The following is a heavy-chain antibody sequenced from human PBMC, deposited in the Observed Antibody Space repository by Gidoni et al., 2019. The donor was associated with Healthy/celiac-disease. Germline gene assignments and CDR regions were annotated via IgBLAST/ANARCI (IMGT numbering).Heavy chain of an antibody. CDR3: AKDPSRPITMKGGWWFDP. D-gene: IGHD3-22*01. Sequence: AISGSGGSTYYADSVKGRFTISRDNSKNTLYLQMNSLRAEDTAVYYCAKDPSRPITMKGGWWFDPWGQGTLVTVSS. J-gene: IGHJ5*02. V-gene: IGHV3-23*01. CDR2: ISGSGGST.